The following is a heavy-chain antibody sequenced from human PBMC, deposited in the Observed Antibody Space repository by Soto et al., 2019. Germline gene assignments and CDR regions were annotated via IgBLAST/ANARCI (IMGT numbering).Heavy chain of an antibody. D-gene: IGHD6-6*01. CDR3: DTFNLAARPGGYYYYYGMDV. V-gene: IGHV4-4*02. CDR1: GGSISSSNW. CDR2: IYHSGST. Sequence: SETLSLTCAVSGGSISSSNWWSWVRQPPGKGLEWIGEIYHSGSTNYNPSLKSRVTISVDKSKNQFSLKLSSVTAADTAVYYCDTFNLAARPGGYYYYYGMDVRGKGTTVTVSS. J-gene: IGHJ6*04.